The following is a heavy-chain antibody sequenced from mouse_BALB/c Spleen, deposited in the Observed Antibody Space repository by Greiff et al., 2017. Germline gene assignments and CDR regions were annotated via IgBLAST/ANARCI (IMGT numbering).Heavy chain of an antibody. CDR2: IYPYNGGT. CDR1: GYTFTDYN. J-gene: IGHJ1*01. Sequence: EVKLMESGPELVKPGASVKISCKASGYTFTDYNMHWVKQSHGKSLEWIGYIYPYNGGTGYNQKFKSKATLTVDNSSSTAYMELRSLTSEDSAVYYCARGYGSSYWYFDVWGAGTTGTVSS. D-gene: IGHD1-1*01. CDR3: ARGYGSSYWYFDV. V-gene: IGHV1S29*02.